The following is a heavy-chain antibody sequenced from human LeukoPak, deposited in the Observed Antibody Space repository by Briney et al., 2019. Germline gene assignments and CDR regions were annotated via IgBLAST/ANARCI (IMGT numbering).Heavy chain of an antibody. CDR1: GDSISSSSSY. J-gene: IGHJ4*02. CDR2: IYYSGST. D-gene: IGHD3/OR15-3a*01. Sequence: SETLSLTCTVSGDSISSSSSYWGWIRQPPGEGLEWIGSIYYSGSTYYNTSLKSRVTISVDTSKNQFSLRLNSVTAADTAVYFCARQTGAGLFILPGGQGTLVSVSS. V-gene: IGHV4-39*01. CDR3: ARQTGAGLFILP.